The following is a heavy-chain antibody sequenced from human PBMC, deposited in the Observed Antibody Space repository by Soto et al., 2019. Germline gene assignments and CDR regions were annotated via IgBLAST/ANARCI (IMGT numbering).Heavy chain of an antibody. V-gene: IGHV4-30-4*01. CDR3: ARVVNRPVRFDL. CDR2: IYYSGST. Sequence: QVQLQESGPGLVKPSQTLSLTCTVSGGSISSGDYYWSWIRQPPGKGLECIGYIYYSGSTYYNPXXXXXXXXXXXXXXXXXXXXXXXXXAXXXXXXXXARVVNRPVRFDLWGRGTLVTVSS. J-gene: IGHJ2*01. CDR1: GGSISSGDYY. D-gene: IGHD2-15*01.